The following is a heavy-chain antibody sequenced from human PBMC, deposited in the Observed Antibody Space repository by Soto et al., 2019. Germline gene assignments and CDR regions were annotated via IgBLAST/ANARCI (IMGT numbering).Heavy chain of an antibody. D-gene: IGHD3-16*02. V-gene: IGHV4-34*01. J-gene: IGHJ3*01. CDR1: GGSFTDYY. Sequence: QVQLQQWGAGLLKPSETLSLTCAVYGGSFTDYYWTWIRQPPGKGLEWIGEINHSGSTNYNPSLKNRVTISLDTSKNQFSLKVTSVTAADTAVYFCARVRPSLLSHAFDFWGQGTQVTVSS. CDR2: INHSGST. CDR3: ARVRPSLLSHAFDF.